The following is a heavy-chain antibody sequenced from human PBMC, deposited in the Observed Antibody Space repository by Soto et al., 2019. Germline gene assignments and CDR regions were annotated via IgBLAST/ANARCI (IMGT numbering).Heavy chain of an antibody. CDR3: ARSPAGILRYFDWLRIIHRFDP. CDR1: GGSISSYY. V-gene: IGHV4-39*01. Sequence: PSETLSLTCTVSGGSISSYYWGWIRQPPGKGLEWIGSIYYSGSTYYNPSLKSRVTISVDTSKNQFSLKLSSVTAADTAVYYCARSPAGILRYFDWLRIIHRFDPWGHATLATVPS. J-gene: IGHJ5*02. CDR2: IYYSGST. D-gene: IGHD3-9*01.